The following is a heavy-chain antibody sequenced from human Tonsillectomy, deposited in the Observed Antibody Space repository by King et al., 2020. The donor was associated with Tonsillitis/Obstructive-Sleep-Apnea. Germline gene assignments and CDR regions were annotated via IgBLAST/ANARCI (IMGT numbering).Heavy chain of an antibody. CDR2: IYYSGST. CDR3: ARRVQLERRGDAFNI. V-gene: IGHV4-39*01. D-gene: IGHD1-1*01. Sequence: QLQESGPGLVKPSETLSLTRTVPGGSISSSTYYWGGIRQPPGKGLGWIWTIYYSGSTYYNPPLKTRFTISVDTANNQFSLKLSSVTAADTAVYYRARRVQLERRGDAFNIWGQGTMVTVSS. J-gene: IGHJ3*02. CDR1: GGSISSSTYY.